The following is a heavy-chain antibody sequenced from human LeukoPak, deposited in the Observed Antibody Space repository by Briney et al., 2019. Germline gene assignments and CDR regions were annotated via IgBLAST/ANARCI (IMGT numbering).Heavy chain of an antibody. V-gene: IGHV1-2*02. CDR2: INPNSGGN. J-gene: IGHJ4*02. CDR1: GYTFTGHF. D-gene: IGHD4-23*01. CDR3: ARVRNGGNSVDY. Sequence: GASVKVSCKASGYTFTGHFMHWVRQAPGQGLEWMGWINPNSGGNNYVQKFQGRVTLTTDTSISTAYMELSRLTSDDTALYYCARVRNGGNSVDYWGQGTLVTVSS.